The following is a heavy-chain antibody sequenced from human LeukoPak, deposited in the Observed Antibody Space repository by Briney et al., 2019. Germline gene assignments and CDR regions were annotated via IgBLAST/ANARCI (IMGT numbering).Heavy chain of an antibody. Sequence: GGSLRLSCAASGFTFSSYAMSWVRQAPGKGLEWVSAISGSGGSTYYADSVKGRFTISRDNSKNTLYLQMNSLRAEDTAVYYCAIAQDYGGNVDAFDIWGQGTMVTVSS. CDR1: GFTFSSYA. V-gene: IGHV3-23*01. J-gene: IGHJ3*02. D-gene: IGHD4-23*01. CDR3: AIAQDYGGNVDAFDI. CDR2: ISGSGGST.